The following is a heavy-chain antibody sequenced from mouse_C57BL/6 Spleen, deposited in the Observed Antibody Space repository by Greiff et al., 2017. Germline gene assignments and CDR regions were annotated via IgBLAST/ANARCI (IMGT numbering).Heavy chain of an antibody. CDR1: GFTFSDFY. CDR3: ARDDYPDAMDY. J-gene: IGHJ4*01. D-gene: IGHD1-1*01. V-gene: IGHV7-1*01. CDR2: SRNKANDYTT. Sequence: EVQRVESGGGLVQSGRSLRLSCATSGFTFSDFYMEWVRQAPGKGLEWIAASRNKANDYTTEYSASVKGRFIVSRDTSQSILYLQMNALRAEDTAIYYCARDDYPDAMDYWGQGTSVTVSS.